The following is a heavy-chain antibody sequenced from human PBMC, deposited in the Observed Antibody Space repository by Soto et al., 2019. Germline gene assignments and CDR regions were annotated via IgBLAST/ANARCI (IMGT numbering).Heavy chain of an antibody. Sequence: EVRLFQSGGGLVQPGGSLRLSCAASGFTFTEFAMTWVRHIPGKGLEWVSSIGRSGDNTYYADSVRGRFTISRDNSKNTLDLQINSLRAEATAIYICGKSRDFFESWGQGTLVTVSA. CDR1: GFTFTEFA. J-gene: IGHJ4*02. CDR2: IGRSGDNT. CDR3: GKSRDFFES. V-gene: IGHV3-23*01.